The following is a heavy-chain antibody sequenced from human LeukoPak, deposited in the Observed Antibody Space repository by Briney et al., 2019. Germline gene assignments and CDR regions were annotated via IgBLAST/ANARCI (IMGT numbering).Heavy chain of an antibody. D-gene: IGHD6-19*01. Sequence: PSETLSLTCTVSGGSISNSRYYWGWIRQPPGKGLEWIGSIYYSGSTYYNPSLKSRVTISVDTSKNQFSLKLSSVTAAGTAVYYCASSSGWYNGFDYWGQGTLVTVSS. CDR1: GGSISNSRYY. CDR2: IYYSGST. CDR3: ASSSGWYNGFDY. J-gene: IGHJ4*02. V-gene: IGHV4-39*01.